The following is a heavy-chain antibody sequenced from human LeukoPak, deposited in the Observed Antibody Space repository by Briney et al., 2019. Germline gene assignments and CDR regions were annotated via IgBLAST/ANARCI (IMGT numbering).Heavy chain of an antibody. Sequence: GGSLRLSCAASGFTFSSYSMNWVRQAPGKGLEWVSSISSSSSYIYYADSVKGRFTISRDNAKNSPYLQMNSLRAEDTAAYYCARDLLRYFDWTIIHEYYFDYWGQGTLVTVPS. CDR1: GFTFSSYS. J-gene: IGHJ4*02. V-gene: IGHV3-21*01. CDR2: ISSSSSYI. D-gene: IGHD3-9*01. CDR3: ARDLLRYFDWTIIHEYYFDY.